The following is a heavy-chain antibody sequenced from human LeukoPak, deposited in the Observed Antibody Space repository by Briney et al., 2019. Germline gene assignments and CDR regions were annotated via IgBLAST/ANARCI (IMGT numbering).Heavy chain of an antibody. CDR2: IYPGDSDT. D-gene: IGHD1-26*01. Sequence: GESLKISCKGSGYSFTSYWIGWVRQMPGKGLEWMGIIYPGDSDTRYSPSFQGQVTISADKSISTAYLQWSSLKASDTAMYYCARPVVGATLGGAFDIWGQGTMVTVSS. J-gene: IGHJ3*02. CDR3: ARPVVGATLGGAFDI. CDR1: GYSFTSYW. V-gene: IGHV5-51*01.